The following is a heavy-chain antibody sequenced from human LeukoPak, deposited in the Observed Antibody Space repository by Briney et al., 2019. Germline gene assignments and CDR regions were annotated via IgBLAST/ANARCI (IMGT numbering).Heavy chain of an antibody. D-gene: IGHD6-13*01. CDR1: GYTFTSYD. V-gene: IGHV1-8*01. CDR2: MNPNSGNT. Sequence: GASVKVSCKASGYTFTSYDINWVRQATGQGLEWMGWMNPNSGNTGYAQKFQGRVTMTRNTSISTAYMELSSLRSEDTAVYYCARGPGTYSSSWYGNYYHYGMDVWGQGTTVTVSS. CDR3: ARGPGTYSSSWYGNYYHYGMDV. J-gene: IGHJ6*02.